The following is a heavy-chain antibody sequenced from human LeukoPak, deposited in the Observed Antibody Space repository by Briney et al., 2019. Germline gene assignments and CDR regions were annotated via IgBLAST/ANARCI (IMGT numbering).Heavy chain of an antibody. V-gene: IGHV3-23*01. Sequence: GGSLRLSCAASGFTFSSYATSWVRQAPGKGLEWVSAISGSGGSTYYADSVKGRFTISRDNSKNTLYLQMNSLRAEDTAVYYCAKLSMVRGVIGGGFFDYWGQGTLVTVSS. CDR2: ISGSGGST. CDR3: AKLSMVRGVIGGGFFDY. D-gene: IGHD3-10*01. CDR1: GFTFSSYA. J-gene: IGHJ4*02.